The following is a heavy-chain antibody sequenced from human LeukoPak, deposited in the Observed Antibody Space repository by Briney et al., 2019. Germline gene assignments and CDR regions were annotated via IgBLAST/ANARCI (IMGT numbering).Heavy chain of an antibody. CDR1: GGSISSSNW. CDR2: IYHSGST. J-gene: IGHJ4*02. CDR3: ASFPIVVVPAAMGGAGY. D-gene: IGHD2-2*01. V-gene: IGHV4-4*02. Sequence: SETLSLTCAVSGGSISSSNWWSWVRQPPGKGLEWIGEIYHSGSTNYNPSLKSRVTMSVDKSKNQFSLKLSSVTAADTAVYYCASFPIVVVPAAMGGAGYWGQGTLVTVSS.